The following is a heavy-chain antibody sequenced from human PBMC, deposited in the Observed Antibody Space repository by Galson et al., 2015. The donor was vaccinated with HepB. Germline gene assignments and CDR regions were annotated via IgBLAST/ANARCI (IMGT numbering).Heavy chain of an antibody. V-gene: IGHV3-23*01. CDR1: GFTFSSYA. CDR2: ISGSGGST. D-gene: IGHD3-10*01. CDR3: AKQPRGVMVQGVMV. J-gene: IGHJ4*02. Sequence: SLRLSCAASGFTFSSYAMSWVRQAPGKGLEWVSAISGSGGSTYYADSVKGRFTISRDNSKNTLYLQMNSLRAEDTAVYYCAKQPRGVMVQGVMVWGQGTLVTVSS.